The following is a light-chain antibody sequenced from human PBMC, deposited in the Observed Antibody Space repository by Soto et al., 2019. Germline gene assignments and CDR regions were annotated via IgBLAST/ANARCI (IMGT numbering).Light chain of an antibody. CDR1: SSTIGSNY. CDR3: AAWDDRLYV. J-gene: IGLJ1*01. V-gene: IGLV1-47*01. CDR2: RNN. Sequence: QYVLTQPPSASGTPGQRVTISCSGSSSTIGSNYVYWYQQLPGTAPKLLIYRNNQRPSGVPDRFSGSHSDTSASPAISGLRSEDAADYYCAAWDDRLYVFGTGTKLTVL.